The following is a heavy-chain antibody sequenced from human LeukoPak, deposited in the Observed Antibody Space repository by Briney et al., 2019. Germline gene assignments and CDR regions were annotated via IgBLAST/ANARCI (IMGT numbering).Heavy chain of an antibody. CDR1: GYTFTGYF. V-gene: IGHV1-2*02. J-gene: IGHJ4*02. CDR3: ARAGIAVAASQDY. CDR2: INPKSGGT. Sequence: ASVKVSCKAYGYTFTGYFIHWVRQAPGQGLEWMGWINPKSGGTNYQQKFQGRVTMTRDTSISTAYMELSRLTSDETAVYYCARAGIAVAASQDYWGQGTLVTVSS. D-gene: IGHD6-13*01.